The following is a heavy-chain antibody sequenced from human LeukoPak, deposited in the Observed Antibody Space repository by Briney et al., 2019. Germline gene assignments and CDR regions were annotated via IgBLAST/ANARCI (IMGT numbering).Heavy chain of an antibody. CDR1: GFTFSSYA. CDR2: ITSDGGRT. V-gene: IGHV3-64*01. D-gene: IGHD3-10*01. Sequence: PGGSLRLSCAASGFTFSSYAVHWVRQAPGKGLEYVSAITSDGGRTYYANSVKGRFTISRDNSKNTLYLQMGSLRAEDMAVYYCARSRGLDVHYYYYVDVWGKGTTVTVSS. CDR3: ARSRGLDVHYYYYVDV. J-gene: IGHJ6*03.